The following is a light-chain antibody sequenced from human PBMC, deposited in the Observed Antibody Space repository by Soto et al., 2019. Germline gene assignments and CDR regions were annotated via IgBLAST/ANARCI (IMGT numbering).Light chain of an antibody. V-gene: IGKV3-20*01. CDR2: GAS. J-gene: IGKJ1*01. Sequence: EIVLTQSPGTLSLSPGERATLSCRASQSVSSSFIAWYQHKPGQAPRLLIYGASSRATGIPDRFSGSGSGTDFTLTISRLEPEDFATYYCQQSYSTPGWTFGQGTKVDI. CDR3: QQSYSTPGWT. CDR1: QSVSSSF.